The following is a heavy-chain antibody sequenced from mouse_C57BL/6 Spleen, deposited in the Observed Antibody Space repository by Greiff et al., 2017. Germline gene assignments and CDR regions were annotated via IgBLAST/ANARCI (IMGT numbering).Heavy chain of an antibody. CDR2: IYPRDGST. V-gene: IGHV1-78*01. J-gene: IGHJ2*01. CDR1: GYTFTDHT. CDR3: AIYDGYLYYLDY. Sequence: QVQLQQSDAELVKPGASVKISCKASGYTFTDHTIHWMKQRPEQGLEWIGYIYPRDGSTKYNEKFKGKATLTADKSSSTAYMQLNSLTSEDSAVSFCAIYDGYLYYLDYWGQGTTLTVSS. D-gene: IGHD2-3*01.